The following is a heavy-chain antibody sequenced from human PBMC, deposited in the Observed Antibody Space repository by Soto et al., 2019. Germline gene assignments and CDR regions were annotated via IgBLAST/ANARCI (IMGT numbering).Heavy chain of an antibody. CDR1: GFTFSSYE. CDR3: ARDLLLWFGALYYYYGMDV. V-gene: IGHV3-48*03. Sequence: GGSLRLSCAASGFTFSSYEMNWVRQAPGKGLEWVSYISSSGSTIYYADSVEGRFTISRDNAKNSLYLQMNSLRAEDTAVYYCARDLLLWFGALYYYYGMDVWGQGTTVTVSS. J-gene: IGHJ6*02. D-gene: IGHD3-10*01. CDR2: ISSSGSTI.